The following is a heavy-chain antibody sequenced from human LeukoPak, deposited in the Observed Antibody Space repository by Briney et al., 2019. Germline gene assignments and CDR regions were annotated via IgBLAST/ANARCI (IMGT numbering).Heavy chain of an antibody. Sequence: GGSLRLSCAASGFTSSGYNMRWLPESPGKPLEGLSAVSGSGDKTFYADSVKGRFAISRDNSKGTLYLQMNSLRAEETALYYCAGDFHDSSGYYFDYWGQGTLVTVSS. CDR2: VSGSGDKT. CDR1: GFTSSGYN. J-gene: IGHJ4*02. CDR3: AGDFHDSSGYYFDY. D-gene: IGHD3-22*01. V-gene: IGHV3-23*01.